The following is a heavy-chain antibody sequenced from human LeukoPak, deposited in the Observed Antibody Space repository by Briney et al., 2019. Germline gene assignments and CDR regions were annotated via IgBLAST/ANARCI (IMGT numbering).Heavy chain of an antibody. CDR1: GGSISSSNW. D-gene: IGHD6-19*01. CDR2: IYHSGST. V-gene: IGHV4-4*02. J-gene: IGHJ5*02. Sequence: PSETLSLTCAVSGGSISSSNWWSWVRQPPGKGLEWIGEIYHSGSTNYNPSLKSRVTISVDKSKNQFSLKLSSVNAADTAVYYCASGIAVAGFPYNWFDPWGQGTLVTVSS. CDR3: ASGIAVAGFPYNWFDP.